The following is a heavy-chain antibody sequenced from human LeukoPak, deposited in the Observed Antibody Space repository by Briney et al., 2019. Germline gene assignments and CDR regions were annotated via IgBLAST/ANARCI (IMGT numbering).Heavy chain of an antibody. J-gene: IGHJ6*01. CDR3: ARDLGITGDLMDV. V-gene: IGHV1-2*06. D-gene: IGHD7-27*01. CDR1: GYTFTGYY. CDR2: INPNSGVT. Sequence: ASVKVSCKASGYTFTGYYMHWVRQAPGQGLEWMGRINPNSGVTNHPQKFQGRVTMTRDTSISTIYIELSRLTSDDTAVYYCARDLGITGDLMDVWGQGTTVTVSS.